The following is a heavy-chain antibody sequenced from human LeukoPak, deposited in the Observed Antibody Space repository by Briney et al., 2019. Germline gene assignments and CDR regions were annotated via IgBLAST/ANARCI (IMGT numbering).Heavy chain of an antibody. CDR2: IYYSGST. CDR1: GGSISSYY. V-gene: IGHV4-59*01. Sequence: SETLSLTCTVSGGSISSYYWSWIRQPPGKGLEWIGYIYYSGSTNYNPSLKSRVTISVDTSKNQFSLELSSVTAADTAVYYCARGGSGYYSYYYYGMDVWGQGTTVTVSS. CDR3: ARGGSGYYSYYYYGMDV. D-gene: IGHD3-22*01. J-gene: IGHJ6*02.